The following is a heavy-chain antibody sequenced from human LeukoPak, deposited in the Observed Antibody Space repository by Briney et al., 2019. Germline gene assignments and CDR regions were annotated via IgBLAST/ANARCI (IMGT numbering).Heavy chain of an antibody. CDR1: GYSFTAFY. CDR2: IHPRSGET. D-gene: IGHD3-10*01. J-gene: IGHJ4*02. V-gene: IGHV1-2*02. CDR3: ARDGEYGTGSYYRGCFDY. Sequence: ASVKVSCKTSGYSFTAFYIHWVRQAPGQGLDWMGWIHPRSGETNYAYKFKGRVTIIRDTSISTVYMDLGSLRSDDTAVYYCARDGEYGTGSYYRGCFDYWGQGILVTVSS.